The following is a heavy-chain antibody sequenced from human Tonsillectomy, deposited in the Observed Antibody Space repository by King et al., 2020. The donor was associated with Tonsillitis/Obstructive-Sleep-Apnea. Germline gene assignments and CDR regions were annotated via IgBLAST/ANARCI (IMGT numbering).Heavy chain of an antibody. CDR3: AGDLVGHTGLGY. J-gene: IGHJ4*02. CDR1: GDTFTNYY. V-gene: IGHV1-46*04. Sequence: VQLVESGAEVKEPGASMKVSCKASGDTFTNYYIHWMRQDAGQGLEWMGMIGPSGITTTYAQKLQGRATMTRDTSTSTVLMELSSLRSEDTAIYYCAGDLVGHTGLGYWGQGTLVTVSS. CDR2: IGPSGITT. D-gene: IGHD1-26*01.